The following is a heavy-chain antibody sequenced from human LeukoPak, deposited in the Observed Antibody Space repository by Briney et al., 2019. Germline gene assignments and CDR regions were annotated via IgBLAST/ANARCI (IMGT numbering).Heavy chain of an antibody. J-gene: IGHJ4*02. Sequence: PGGSLRLSCTGSGFTFGDYGMSWVRQAPGKGLEWVGFIRDKSYSGATEYAASVKGRFTTSRDDSKRLAYLQMNSLKIEDTAVYFCTRDRGYSGYALYDLWGQGTLVTVSS. CDR1: GFTFGDYG. D-gene: IGHD5-12*01. V-gene: IGHV3-49*04. CDR2: IRDKSYSGAT. CDR3: TRDRGYSGYALYDL.